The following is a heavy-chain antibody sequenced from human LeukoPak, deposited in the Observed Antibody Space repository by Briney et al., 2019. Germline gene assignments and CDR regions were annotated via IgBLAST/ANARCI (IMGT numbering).Heavy chain of an antibody. CDR2: ISGGGGT. CDR1: GFTGSSNY. Sequence: GGSLRLSCAASGFTGSSNYMSWVRQAPGKGLEWVSIISGGGGTYYADSVKGRFTVSRDNGKNTLYLQMNSIRAEDTAVYYCATYRGFPVEYWGQGTLVTVSS. V-gene: IGHV3-66*01. D-gene: IGHD3-10*01. CDR3: ATYRGFPVEY. J-gene: IGHJ4*02.